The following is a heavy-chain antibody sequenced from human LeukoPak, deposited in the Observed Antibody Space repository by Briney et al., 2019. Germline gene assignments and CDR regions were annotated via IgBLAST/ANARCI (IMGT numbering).Heavy chain of an antibody. CDR2: IYSGGST. CDR3: ARDYRVGPVDY. CDR1: GFTVSGNF. Sequence: GGSLRLSCAASGFTVSGNFMTWVRQAPGKGLEWVSVIYSGGSTYYADSVKGRFTISRDNSKNTLYLQMNSLRAEDTAVYYCARDYRVGPVDYWGQGTLVTVSS. J-gene: IGHJ4*02. D-gene: IGHD1-26*01. V-gene: IGHV3-53*01.